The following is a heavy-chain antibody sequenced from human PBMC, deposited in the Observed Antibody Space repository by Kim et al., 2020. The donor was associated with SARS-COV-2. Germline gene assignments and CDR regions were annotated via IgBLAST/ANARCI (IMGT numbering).Heavy chain of an antibody. D-gene: IGHD6-6*01. Sequence: NYAQKFQGRGTITADKSTSTAYMELSSLRSEDTAVYYCASEAARRSAFDIWGQGTMVTVSS. J-gene: IGHJ3*02. CDR3: ASEAARRSAFDI. V-gene: IGHV1-69*04.